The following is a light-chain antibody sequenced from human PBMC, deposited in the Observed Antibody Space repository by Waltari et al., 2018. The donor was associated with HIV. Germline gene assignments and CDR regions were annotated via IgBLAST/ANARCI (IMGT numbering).Light chain of an antibody. CDR3: SSYTSSSTWV. V-gene: IGLV2-14*01. CDR1: SSDVGGYNY. Sequence: QSALTQPASVSGSPGQSITISCTGTSSDVGGYNYVSWYQQHPGKAPKLMIYEFSNRPSGVSNLFSGSKSGNTASLTISGFQAEDEADYYCSSYTSSSTWVFGGGTKLTVL. J-gene: IGLJ3*02. CDR2: EFS.